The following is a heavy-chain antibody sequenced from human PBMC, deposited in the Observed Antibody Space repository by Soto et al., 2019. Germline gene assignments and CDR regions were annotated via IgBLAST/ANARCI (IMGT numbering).Heavy chain of an antibody. CDR3: ARGRAGFWSGYFTY. V-gene: IGHV1-2*02. J-gene: IGHJ4*02. CDR2: INPNSGGT. Sequence: ASVKVSCKASGYTFTGYYTHWVRQAPGQGLEWMGWINPNSGGTNYAQKFQGRVTMTRDTSISTAYMELSRLRSDDTAVYYCARGRAGFWSGYFTYWGQGTLVTVSS. CDR1: GYTFTGYY. D-gene: IGHD3-3*01.